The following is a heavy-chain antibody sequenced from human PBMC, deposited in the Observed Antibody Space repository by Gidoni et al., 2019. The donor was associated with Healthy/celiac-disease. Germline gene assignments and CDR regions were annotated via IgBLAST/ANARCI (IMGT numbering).Heavy chain of an antibody. CDR3: ARESGWSPYYFDY. CDR2: IYTSGST. D-gene: IGHD6-19*01. Sequence: QVQLQESGPGLVKPSQTLSLTCPVSGGSISSGSYYWSWIRQPAGKGLEWIGRIYTSGSTNYNPSLKSRVTISVDTSKNQFSLKLSSVTAADTAVYYCARESGWSPYYFDYWGQGTLVTVSS. V-gene: IGHV4-61*02. J-gene: IGHJ4*02. CDR1: GGSISSGSYY.